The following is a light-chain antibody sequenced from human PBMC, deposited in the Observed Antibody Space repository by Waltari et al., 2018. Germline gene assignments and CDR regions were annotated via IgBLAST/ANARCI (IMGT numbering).Light chain of an antibody. V-gene: IGLV1-44*01. CDR1: SSNLGRNT. J-gene: IGLJ3*02. CDR2: SNN. Sequence: QSVLTQPPSASGPPGQRVTLSCPGSSSNLGRNTVNRYQQLPGTAPKLLIYSNNQRPSGVPDRFSGSKSGTSASLAISGLQSEDEADYYCAAWDDSLNGRVFGGGTKLTVL. CDR3: AAWDDSLNGRV.